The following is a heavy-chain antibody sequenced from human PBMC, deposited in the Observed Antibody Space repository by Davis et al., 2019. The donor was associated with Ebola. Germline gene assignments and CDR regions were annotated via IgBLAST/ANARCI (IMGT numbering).Heavy chain of an antibody. CDR1: GNSFSSHW. CDR2: IYTGDSDA. CDR3: ARQGTTSWDS. J-gene: IGHJ4*02. Sequence: PGGSLRLSCKDSGNSFSSHWIGWVRQLPGKGLEWMGIIYTGDSDATYSPSFQGQVTFSVDKSIRTAYLHWNSLKASDTATYYCARQGTTSWDSWGQGTLVTVSS. D-gene: IGHD2-2*01. V-gene: IGHV5-51*01.